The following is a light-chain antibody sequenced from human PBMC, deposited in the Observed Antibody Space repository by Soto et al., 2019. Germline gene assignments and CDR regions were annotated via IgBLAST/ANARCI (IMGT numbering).Light chain of an antibody. CDR3: CSYAGSYTFGV. Sequence: QSALTQPRSVSGSPGQSVTISCTGTSSDFGGYNYVSWYQQHPGKAPKLMIYDVSKRPSGVPDRFSGSNSGNTASLTISGLQAEDEADYYCCSYAGSYTFGVFGTGTKVTVL. V-gene: IGLV2-11*01. J-gene: IGLJ1*01. CDR2: DVS. CDR1: SSDFGGYNY.